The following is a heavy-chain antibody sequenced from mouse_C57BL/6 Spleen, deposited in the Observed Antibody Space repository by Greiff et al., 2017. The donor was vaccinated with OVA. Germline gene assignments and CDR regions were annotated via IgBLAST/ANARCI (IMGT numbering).Heavy chain of an antibody. CDR3: ARRTSTIVLDY. Sequence: EVKVVESEGGLVQPGSSMKLSCTASGFTFSDYYMAWVRQVPEKGLEWVANINYDGSSTYYLDSLKSRFIISRDNAKNILYLQMSSLKSEDTATYYCARRTSTIVLDYWGQGTTLTVSS. V-gene: IGHV5-16*02. CDR2: INYDGSST. CDR1: GFTFSDYY. J-gene: IGHJ2*01. D-gene: IGHD2-5*01.